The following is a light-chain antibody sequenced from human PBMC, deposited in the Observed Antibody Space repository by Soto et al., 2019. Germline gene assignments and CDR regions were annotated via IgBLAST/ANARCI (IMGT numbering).Light chain of an antibody. CDR3: NSFTTSSTYV. CDR2: GVN. J-gene: IGLJ1*01. Sequence: QSALTQPASVSGSPGQSITISCTGTSSDIGTYNRVSWYQQPPGTAPKLIIYGVNNRPSGVPDRFSGSKSGSTASLTISGLQAEDEADYYCNSFTTSSTYVFGTGTKLTVL. CDR1: SSDIGTYNR. V-gene: IGLV2-18*02.